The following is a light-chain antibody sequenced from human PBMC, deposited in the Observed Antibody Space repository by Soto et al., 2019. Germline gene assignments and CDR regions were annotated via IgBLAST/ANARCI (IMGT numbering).Light chain of an antibody. V-gene: IGKV3-20*01. Sequence: EIVLTQSPCTLYVSRGERAILSCSASQSVSSSYLAWYQQKPGQAPRLLIYGASSRATGIPDRFSGSGSGTDFTLTISRLEPEDFAVYYCQQYGSSLITLGQGTRLEIK. J-gene: IGKJ5*01. CDR3: QQYGSSLIT. CDR2: GAS. CDR1: QSVSSSY.